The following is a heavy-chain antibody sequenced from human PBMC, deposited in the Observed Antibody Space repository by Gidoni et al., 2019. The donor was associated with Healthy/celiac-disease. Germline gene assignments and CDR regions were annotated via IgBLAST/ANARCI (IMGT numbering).Heavy chain of an antibody. Sequence: QVQLQESGPGLVKPSETLSLTCAVSGYSISSGYYWGWIRQPPGKGLEWIGSIYHSGSTYYNPSLKSRVTISVDTSKNQFSLKLSSVTAADTAVYYCARGEAVAGMGYYWGQGTLVTVSS. CDR3: ARGEAVAGMGYY. V-gene: IGHV4-38-2*01. CDR2: IYHSGST. CDR1: GYSISSGYY. J-gene: IGHJ4*02. D-gene: IGHD6-19*01.